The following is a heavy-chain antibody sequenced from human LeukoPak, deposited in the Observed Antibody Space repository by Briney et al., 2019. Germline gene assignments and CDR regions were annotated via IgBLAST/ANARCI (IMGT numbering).Heavy chain of an antibody. J-gene: IGHJ5*02. CDR3: ARTGLGYCSGGSCPNWFDP. CDR1: GGSISSYY. V-gene: IGHV4-59*01. D-gene: IGHD2-15*01. CDR2: IYYSGST. Sequence: SETLSLTCTVSGGSISSYYWSWIRQPPGKGLEWIGYIYYSGSTNYNPSLKSRVTISVDTSKNQFSLKLSSVTAADTAVYYCARTGLGYCSGGSCPNWFDPWGQGTLVTVSS.